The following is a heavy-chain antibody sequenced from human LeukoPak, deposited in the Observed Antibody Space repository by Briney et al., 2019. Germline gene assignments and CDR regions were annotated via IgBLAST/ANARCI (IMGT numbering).Heavy chain of an antibody. D-gene: IGHD6-19*01. CDR2: IKQDGSEK. Sequence: GGSLRLSCAASGFTFSSYWTSWVRQAPGKGLEWVANIKQDGSEKYYVDSVKGRFTISRDNAKNSLYLQMNSLRAEDTAVYYCARGVSGSSGWLWGALANYYVDYWGQGTLVTVSS. V-gene: IGHV3-7*01. CDR3: ARGVSGSSGWLWGALANYYVDY. CDR1: GFTFSSYW. J-gene: IGHJ4*02.